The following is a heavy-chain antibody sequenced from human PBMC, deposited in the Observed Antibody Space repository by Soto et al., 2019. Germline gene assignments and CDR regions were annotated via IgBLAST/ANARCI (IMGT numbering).Heavy chain of an antibody. CDR3: ARDRRDSVADRRSFDV. J-gene: IGHJ3*01. Sequence: QVQLVQSGAEVMKPGASVRVSCKASGYSFTTYGISWVRQAPGQGLEYMGWISVYNGDTNYAQKLQGRVTMTTDTSTSTAYRELRSLRSDDTAIYYCARDRRDSVADRRSFDVWGQGTMDTVSS. V-gene: IGHV1-18*01. CDR1: GYSFTTYG. CDR2: ISVYNGDT. D-gene: IGHD1-26*01.